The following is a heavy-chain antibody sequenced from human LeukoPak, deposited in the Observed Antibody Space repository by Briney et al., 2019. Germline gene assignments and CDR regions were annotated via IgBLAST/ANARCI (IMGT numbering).Heavy chain of an antibody. V-gene: IGHV3-23*01. CDR1: GFTLSNHA. CDR2: ISGSGAMT. J-gene: IGHJ6*03. CDR3: AKDLGTYDDDLTGYVHYYFYMDV. Sequence: QAGGSLRLSCAASGFTLSNHAMIWVRQAPGKGLEWVSSISGSGAMTYYADSVEGRFTISRDNSKNTVYLQMSGLRAEDAAVYYCAKDLGTYDDDLTGYVHYYFYMDVWGKGTTVTISS. D-gene: IGHD3-9*01.